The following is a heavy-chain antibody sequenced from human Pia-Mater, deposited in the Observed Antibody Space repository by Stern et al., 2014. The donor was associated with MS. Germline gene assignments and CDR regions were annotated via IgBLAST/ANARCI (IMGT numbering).Heavy chain of an antibody. CDR3: ARGGSRYFDY. J-gene: IGHJ4*02. Sequence: EDQLVESGGGLVQPGGSLRLSCAASGFTFVGSWMSWVRQARGKGLEWVATIKQDESEKYYVDSVKGRFTISRDNAKNSLYLQMNSLRAEDTAVYYCARGGSRYFDYWGQGTLVTVSS. D-gene: IGHD3-10*01. CDR1: GFTFVGSW. V-gene: IGHV3-7*01. CDR2: IKQDESEK.